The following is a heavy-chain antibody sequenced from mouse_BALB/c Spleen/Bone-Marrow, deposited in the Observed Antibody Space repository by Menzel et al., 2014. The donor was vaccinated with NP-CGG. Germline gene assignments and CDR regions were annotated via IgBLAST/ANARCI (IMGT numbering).Heavy chain of an antibody. Sequence: EVQRVESGGGLVKPGGSLKLSCAASGFTFSSCTMSWVRPTPEKRLEWVATTSSGGSYTYYPDSVKGRFTISRDNAKNTLYLQMSSLKSEDTAMYYCTRDDYDGAWFAYWGQGTLVTVSA. CDR2: TSSGGSYT. CDR3: TRDDYDGAWFAY. D-gene: IGHD2-4*01. CDR1: GFTFSSCT. V-gene: IGHV5-6-4*01. J-gene: IGHJ3*01.